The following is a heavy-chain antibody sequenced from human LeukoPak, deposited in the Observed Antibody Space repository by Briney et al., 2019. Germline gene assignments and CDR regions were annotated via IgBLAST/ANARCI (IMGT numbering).Heavy chain of an antibody. V-gene: IGHV5-51*01. CDR1: GYSFTSYW. J-gene: IGHJ4*02. Sequence: GESLRISCKGSGYSFTSYWISWVRQMPGKGLEWMGIIYPGDSETRYSPSFQGQVTISADKSFSTAYLQWSSLKASDTAIYFCARSGTSWYEFDYWGQGTLITVSS. CDR2: IYPGDSET. CDR3: ARSGTSWYEFDY. D-gene: IGHD2-2*01.